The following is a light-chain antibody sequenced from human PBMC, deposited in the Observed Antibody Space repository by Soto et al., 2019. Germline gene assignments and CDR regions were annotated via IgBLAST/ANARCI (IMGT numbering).Light chain of an antibody. Sequence: QSALTQPPSASGSPGQSVTISCTGTSSDVGGYNYVSWYQQHPGKAPNLIIYEVTKRPSGVPDRFSGSKSGNTASLTVSGLQAEDEADCYCSSHAGINNVVFGGGTKVTVL. CDR3: SSHAGINNVV. J-gene: IGLJ2*01. CDR2: EVT. CDR1: SSDVGGYNY. V-gene: IGLV2-8*01.